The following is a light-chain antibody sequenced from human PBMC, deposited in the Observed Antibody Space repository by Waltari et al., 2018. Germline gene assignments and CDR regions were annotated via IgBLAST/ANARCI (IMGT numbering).Light chain of an antibody. CDR2: KAS. J-gene: IGKJ1*01. V-gene: IGKV1-5*03. CDR3: QQYNSYSRT. CDR1: QSLSSW. Sequence: DIQMTQSPSTLSASVGDRVTITCRASQSLSSWLAWYQQKPGKAPKLLIYKASNLESGVPSWFSGTGSGTEFTLTISSLQPDDFATYYCQQYNSYSRTFGQGTKVEIE.